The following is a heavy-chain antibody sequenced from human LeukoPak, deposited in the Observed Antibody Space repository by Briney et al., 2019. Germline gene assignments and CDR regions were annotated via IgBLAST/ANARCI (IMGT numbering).Heavy chain of an antibody. Sequence: GGSLRLSCVASGFTFSNYWMTWVRQAPGSGLEWVANIHLGGSEKYYVDSVKGRFTISRDNAKNSLYLQMNNLRAEDTAVYYCARGRYDFRFWGQGTLVTVSS. CDR1: GFTFSNYW. V-gene: IGHV3-7*01. CDR3: ARGRYDFRF. J-gene: IGHJ4*02. CDR2: IHLGGSEK. D-gene: IGHD3-3*01.